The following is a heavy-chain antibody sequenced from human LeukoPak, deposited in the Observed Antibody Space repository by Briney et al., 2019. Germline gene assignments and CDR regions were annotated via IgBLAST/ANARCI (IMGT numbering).Heavy chain of an antibody. Sequence: SETLSLTCAVYGGSFSGYYWSWIRQPPGKGLEWIGEMNHSGSTNYNTSLKSRVTISVDTSKNQFSLKLSSVTAADTAVYYCARLTKNDSGTYRFGKKKRGYMDVWGKGTTVTISS. CDR2: MNHSGST. V-gene: IGHV4-34*01. D-gene: IGHD3-10*01. J-gene: IGHJ6*03. CDR1: GGSFSGYY. CDR3: ARLTKNDSGTYRFGKKKRGYMDV.